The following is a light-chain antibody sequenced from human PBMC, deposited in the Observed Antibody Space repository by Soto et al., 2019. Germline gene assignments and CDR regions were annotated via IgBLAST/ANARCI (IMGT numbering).Light chain of an antibody. CDR2: CAS. J-gene: IGKJ1*01. CDR1: QSVGSN. Sequence: EIVMTQSPATLSVSPGERATLSCRASQSVGSNLAWYQQKPGQAPRLLIYCASTRATGIPARFSGSGSGTEFTLTISSLQSEDFAVYYCQQCNNWPPTFGQGTKVEIK. V-gene: IGKV3-15*01. CDR3: QQCNNWPPT.